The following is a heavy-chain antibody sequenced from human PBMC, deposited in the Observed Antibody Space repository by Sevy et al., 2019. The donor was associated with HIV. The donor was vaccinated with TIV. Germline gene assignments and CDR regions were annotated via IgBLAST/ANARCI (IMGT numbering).Heavy chain of an antibody. CDR1: GYTFSNYW. CDR3: ARYPIVVVPAAEYYFDY. Sequence: GESLKISCKGSGYTFSNYWIGWVRQMPGKGLEWMVVIYPGDSDTRYSPSFQGQVNISADKSSSTAYLQWSSLKTSDTAIYYCARYPIVVVPAAEYYFDYWGQGTLVTVSS. J-gene: IGHJ4*02. V-gene: IGHV5-51*01. D-gene: IGHD2-2*01. CDR2: IYPGDSDT.